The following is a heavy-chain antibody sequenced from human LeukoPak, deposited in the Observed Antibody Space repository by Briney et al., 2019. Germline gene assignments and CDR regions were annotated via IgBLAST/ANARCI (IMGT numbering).Heavy chain of an antibody. Sequence: GGSLRLSCAASGFTFSNYAMTWVRQAPGKGLEWVSSMNGGGGATYYADSVKGRYTISRDNYQSTLYLQMNSLRAEDTAVYHCAKGRTVTAYFFDSWGQGSLVTVSS. CDR3: AKGRTVTAYFFDS. D-gene: IGHD4-17*01. J-gene: IGHJ4*02. CDR2: MNGGGGAT. V-gene: IGHV3-23*01. CDR1: GFTFSNYA.